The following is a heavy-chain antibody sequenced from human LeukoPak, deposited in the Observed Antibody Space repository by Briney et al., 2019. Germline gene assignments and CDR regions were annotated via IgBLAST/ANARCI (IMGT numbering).Heavy chain of an antibody. J-gene: IGHJ4*02. V-gene: IGHV3-73*01. CDR2: IRSKANSYAT. D-gene: IGHD5-12*01. Sequence: PGGSLGLSCAASGFTFSGSAMHWVRQASGKGLEWVGRIRSKANSYATAYAASVKGRFTISRDDSKNTAYLQMNSLKTEDTAVYYCTRHVGAGLRNDYWGQGTLVTVSS. CDR3: TRHVGAGLRNDY. CDR1: GFTFSGSA.